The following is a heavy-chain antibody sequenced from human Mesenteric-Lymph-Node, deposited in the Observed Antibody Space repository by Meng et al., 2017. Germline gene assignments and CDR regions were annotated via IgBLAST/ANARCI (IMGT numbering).Heavy chain of an antibody. D-gene: IGHD4-23*01. CDR1: GFTFGDYA. V-gene: IGHV3-48*03. CDR3: ARGHPSSTTVVTYFDY. Sequence: GGSLRLSCTASGFTFGDYAMSWVRQAPGKGLEWVSYISSSGSTIYYADSVKGRFTISRDNAKNSLYLEMNSLRAEDTAVYYCARGHPSSTTVVTYFDYWGQGTLVTVSS. J-gene: IGHJ4*02. CDR2: ISSSGSTI.